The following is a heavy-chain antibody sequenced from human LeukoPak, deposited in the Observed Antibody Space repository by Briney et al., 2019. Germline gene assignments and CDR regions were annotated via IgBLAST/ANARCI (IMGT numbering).Heavy chain of an antibody. Sequence: GGSLRLSCAASGFTFSSYGMHWVRQAPGKGLEWVAFIRYDGSNKYYADSVKGRFTISRDNSKNTLYLQMNSLRAEDTAVYYCARHRIPAALASAFDYWGQGTLVTVSS. D-gene: IGHD2-2*01. J-gene: IGHJ4*02. CDR3: ARHRIPAALASAFDY. CDR2: IRYDGSNK. V-gene: IGHV3-30*02. CDR1: GFTFSSYG.